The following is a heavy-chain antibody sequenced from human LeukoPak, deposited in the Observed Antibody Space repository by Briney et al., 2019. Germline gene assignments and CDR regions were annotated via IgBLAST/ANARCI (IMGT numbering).Heavy chain of an antibody. V-gene: IGHV3-7*01. J-gene: IGHJ4*02. CDR1: GFTFSSSA. Sequence: PGGSLRLSCAASGFTFSSSAMSWVRQAPGKGLEWVAHINPDGRDTYYVDSVKGRFTISRGNAQNSMYLQMSSLRAEDTAIYYCARDETYDYESNGYLDFWGQGTVVTVSS. CDR2: INPDGRDT. D-gene: IGHD3-22*01. CDR3: ARDETYDYESNGYLDF.